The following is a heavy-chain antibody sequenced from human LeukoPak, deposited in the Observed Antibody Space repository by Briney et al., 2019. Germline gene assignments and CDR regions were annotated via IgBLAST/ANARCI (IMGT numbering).Heavy chain of an antibody. J-gene: IGHJ5*02. D-gene: IGHD5-12*01. CDR3: AKDSSYDYEHWFDP. CDR1: GFTFDDYA. Sequence: SGGSLRLSCAASGFTFDDYAMHWVRQAPGKGLEWVSGISWNSGSIGYADSVKGRFTISRDNAKNSLYLQMNSLRAEDTALYYCAKDSSYDYEHWFDPWGQGTLVTVSS. V-gene: IGHV3-9*01. CDR2: ISWNSGSI.